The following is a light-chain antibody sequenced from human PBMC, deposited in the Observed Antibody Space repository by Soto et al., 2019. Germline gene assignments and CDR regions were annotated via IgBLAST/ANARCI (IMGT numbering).Light chain of an antibody. J-gene: IGKJ2*01. CDR2: DAS. V-gene: IGKV3-15*01. Sequence: EIVMTQSPATLSVSPGDRATLSCRASQSVGSKIAWYRHQPGQAPGLLIYDASTRAIGVPARFSGSGSGTEFTLPITSLQSEDFAVYYCQQYNNWPPGTFGPGTKLEIK. CDR1: QSVGSK. CDR3: QQYNNWPPGT.